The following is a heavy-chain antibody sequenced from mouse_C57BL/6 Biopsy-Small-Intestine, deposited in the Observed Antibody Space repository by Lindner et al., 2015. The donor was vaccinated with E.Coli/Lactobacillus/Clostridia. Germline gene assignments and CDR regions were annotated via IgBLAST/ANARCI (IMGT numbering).Heavy chain of an antibody. V-gene: IGHV5-17*01. CDR1: GFTFSDYG. CDR3: ARWDYGNSYWYFDV. J-gene: IGHJ1*03. CDR2: ISSGSSTI. Sequence: VQLQEVWGGLVKPGGSLKLSCAASGFTFSDYGMHWVRQAPXKGLEWVAYISSGSSTIYYADTVKGRFTISRDNAKNTLFLQMTSLRSEDTAMYYCARWDYGNSYWYFDVWGTGTTVTVSS. D-gene: IGHD2-1*01.